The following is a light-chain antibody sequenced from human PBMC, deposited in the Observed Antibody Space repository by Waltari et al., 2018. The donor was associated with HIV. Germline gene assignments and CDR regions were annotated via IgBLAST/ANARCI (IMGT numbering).Light chain of an antibody. CDR1: QTVSRNY. J-gene: IGKJ3*01. CDR2: GAS. Sequence: EIVLTQSPGTLSLSPGERATLSCRASQTVSRNYLAWYQQKPGQAPRLLIYGASSRAIGIPDRFSGSGSGTDFTLTINRLEPEDFAVYYCQQYGSSPTFGPGTKVDIK. CDR3: QQYGSSPT. V-gene: IGKV3-20*01.